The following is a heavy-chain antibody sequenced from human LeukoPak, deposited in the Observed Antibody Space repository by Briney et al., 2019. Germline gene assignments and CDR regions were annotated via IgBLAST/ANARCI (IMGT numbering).Heavy chain of an antibody. CDR1: GFAFSSYA. CDR2: ISGSGGST. V-gene: IGHV3-23*01. CDR3: ARDLSPVVRASPMGY. D-gene: IGHD3-10*01. Sequence: GGSLRLSCAASGFAFSSYAMSWVRQAPGKGLEWVSAISGSGGSTYYADSVKGRFTISRDNSKNTLYLQMNSLRAEDTAVYYCARDLSPVVRASPMGYWGQGTLVTVSS. J-gene: IGHJ4*02.